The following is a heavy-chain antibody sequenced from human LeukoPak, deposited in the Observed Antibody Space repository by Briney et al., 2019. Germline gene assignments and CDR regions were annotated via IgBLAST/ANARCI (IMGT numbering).Heavy chain of an antibody. CDR1: GGSISSYY. Sequence: KASETLSLTCTVSGGSISSYYLSWIRQPAGKGLEWIGRIYSSGSNYNPSLKSRVTMSIDTSTNQLSLKLSSVTAADTAVYYCARGTEMATMGSWFDPWGQGTLVTVSS. CDR3: ARGTEMATMGSWFDP. D-gene: IGHD5-24*01. V-gene: IGHV4-4*07. J-gene: IGHJ5*02. CDR2: IYSSGS.